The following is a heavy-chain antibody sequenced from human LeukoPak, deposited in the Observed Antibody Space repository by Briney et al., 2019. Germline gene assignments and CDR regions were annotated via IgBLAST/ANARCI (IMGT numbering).Heavy chain of an antibody. Sequence: PSETLSLTCTVSGGSISSSSYYWGWIRQPPGKGLEWIGSIYYSGSTYYNPSLKSRVTISVDTSKNQFSLKLSSVTAADTAVYYCARQTYYYDSSGYYGVYYYGMDVWGQGTTVTVSS. J-gene: IGHJ6*02. CDR1: GGSISSSSYY. CDR3: ARQTYYYDSSGYYGVYYYGMDV. CDR2: IYYSGST. V-gene: IGHV4-39*01. D-gene: IGHD3-22*01.